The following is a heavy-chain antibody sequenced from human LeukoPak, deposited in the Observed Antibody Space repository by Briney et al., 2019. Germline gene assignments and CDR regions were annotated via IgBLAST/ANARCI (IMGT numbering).Heavy chain of an antibody. V-gene: IGHV4-4*07. CDR3: AREVAYSNYVSPGDTATVYYFDY. CDR2: IYTSGST. CDR1: GGSISSYY. Sequence: PSETLSLTCTVSGGSISSYYWSWIRQPAGKGLEWIGRIYTSGSTNYNPSLKSRVTMSVDTSKNQFSLKLSSVTAADTAVYYCAREVAYSNYVSPGDTATVYYFDYWGQGTLVTVSS. J-gene: IGHJ4*02. D-gene: IGHD4-11*01.